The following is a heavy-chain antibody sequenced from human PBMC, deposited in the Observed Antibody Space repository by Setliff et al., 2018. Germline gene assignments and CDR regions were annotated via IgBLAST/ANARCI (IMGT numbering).Heavy chain of an antibody. CDR2: IYPGDSDT. J-gene: IGHJ3*02. CDR3: ARQAVAGNDAFDI. V-gene: IGHV5-51*01. Sequence: GASLTLSCKGSGYSFTSYWIGWVRQMPGKGLEWMGIIYPGDSDTRYSPSFQGQVTISADKSICTAYLQWSSLKASDTAMYYCARQAVAGNDAFDIWGQGTMVTVSS. CDR1: GYSFTSYW. D-gene: IGHD6-19*01.